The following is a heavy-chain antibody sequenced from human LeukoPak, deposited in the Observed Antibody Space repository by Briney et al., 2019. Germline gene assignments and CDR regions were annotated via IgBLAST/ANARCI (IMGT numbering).Heavy chain of an antibody. J-gene: IGHJ2*01. D-gene: IGHD1-26*01. V-gene: IGHV3-30*18. CDR2: ISYDGSNK. CDR3: AKKSGSYWYFDL. Sequence: GRSLRLSCAASGFTFSSYAMHWVRQAPGKGLEWVAVISYDGSNKYYADSVKGRFTISRDNSKNTLYLQMNSLRAEDTAVYYCAKKSGSYWYFDLWGRGTLVTVSS. CDR1: GFTFSSYA.